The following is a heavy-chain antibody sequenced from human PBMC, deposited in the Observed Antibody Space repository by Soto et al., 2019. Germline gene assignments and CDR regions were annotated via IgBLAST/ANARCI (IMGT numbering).Heavy chain of an antibody. J-gene: IGHJ6*02. CDR3: ARDTAIFNVKASKDYYGMDV. CDR1: GGSISSGGYY. D-gene: IGHD3-3*01. V-gene: IGHV4-31*03. Sequence: QVQLQESGPGLVKPSQTLSLTCTVSGGSISSGGYYWSWIRQHPGKGLEWIGYIYYSGSTYYNPSLKSRVTISVDTSKNQFSLKLSSVTAADTAVYYCARDTAIFNVKASKDYYGMDVWGQGTTVTVSS. CDR2: IYYSGST.